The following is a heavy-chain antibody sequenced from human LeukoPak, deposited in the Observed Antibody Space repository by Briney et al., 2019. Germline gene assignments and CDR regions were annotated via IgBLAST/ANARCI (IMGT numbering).Heavy chain of an antibody. CDR2: IIPILGIA. D-gene: IGHD2-21*01. Sequence: GASVKVSCKASGGTFSSYAISWVRQAPGQGLEWMGRIIPILGIANYAQKFQGRVTITADKSTSTAYMELSSLRSEDTAVYYCARVGSDWHLANAFDIWGQGTMVTVSS. CDR1: GGTFSSYA. J-gene: IGHJ3*02. CDR3: ARVGSDWHLANAFDI. V-gene: IGHV1-69*04.